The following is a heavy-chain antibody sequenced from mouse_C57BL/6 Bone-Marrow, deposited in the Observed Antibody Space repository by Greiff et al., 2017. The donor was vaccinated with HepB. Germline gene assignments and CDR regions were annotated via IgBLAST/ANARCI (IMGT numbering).Heavy chain of an antibody. CDR1: GYTFTSYW. D-gene: IGHD2-2*01. J-gene: IGHJ1*03. CDR3: ARRIPSTMVTTEGYWYFDV. V-gene: IGHV1-53*01. CDR2: INPSNGGT. Sequence: QVQLQQPGTELVKPGASVKLSCKASGYTFTSYWMHWVKQRPGQGLEWIGNINPSNGGTNYNEKFKSKATLTVDKSSSTAYMQLSSLTSEDSAVYYGARRIPSTMVTTEGYWYFDVWGTGTTVTVSS.